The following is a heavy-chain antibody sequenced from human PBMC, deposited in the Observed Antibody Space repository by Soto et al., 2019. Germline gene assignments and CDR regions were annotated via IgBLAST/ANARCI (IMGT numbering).Heavy chain of an antibody. V-gene: IGHV4-30-2*01. Sequence: QLQLQESGSGLVKPSQTLSLACAVSGGSISSGGYSWSWIRQPPGKGLEWIGYIYQSGNTYYNPSLKSRVTISVDSCKNQFSLKLSSVTAADTAVYYRARADYGDYFDYWGQGTLVTVSS. CDR1: GGSISSGGYS. CDR3: ARADYGDYFDY. CDR2: IYQSGNT. D-gene: IGHD4-17*01. J-gene: IGHJ4*02.